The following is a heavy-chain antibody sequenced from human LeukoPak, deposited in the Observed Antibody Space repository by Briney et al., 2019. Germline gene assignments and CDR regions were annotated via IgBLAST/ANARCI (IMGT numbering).Heavy chain of an antibody. CDR1: GGSISSSSYY. D-gene: IGHD4-17*01. CDR3: ASGTTVDGMDV. CDR2: IYYSGST. Sequence: SGTLSLTCTVSGGSISSSSYYWGWIRQPPGKGLEWIGSIYYSGSTYYNPSLKSRVTISVDTSKNQFSLKLSSVTAADTAVYYCASGTTVDGMDVWGQGTTVTVSS. J-gene: IGHJ6*02. V-gene: IGHV4-39*01.